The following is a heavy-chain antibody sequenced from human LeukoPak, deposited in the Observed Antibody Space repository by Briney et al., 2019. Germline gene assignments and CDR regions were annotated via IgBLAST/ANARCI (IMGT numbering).Heavy chain of an antibody. V-gene: IGHV4-34*01. CDR2: INHSGST. D-gene: IGHD3-3*01. J-gene: IGHJ5*02. CDR3: ARGSKYYDFWSGRNWFDP. Sequence: SETLSLTCAVYGGSFSGYYWSWIRQPPGKGLEWTGEINHSGSTNYNPSLKSRVTISVDTSKNQFSLKLSSVTAADTAVYYCARGSKYYDFWSGRNWFDPWGQGTLFTVSS. CDR1: GGSFSGYY.